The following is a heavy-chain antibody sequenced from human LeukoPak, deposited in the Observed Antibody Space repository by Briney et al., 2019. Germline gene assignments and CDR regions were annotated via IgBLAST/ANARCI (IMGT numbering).Heavy chain of an antibody. CDR2: INWNGGST. J-gene: IGHJ6*03. V-gene: IGHV3-20*04. CDR3: ARDHPSDHYMDV. CDR1: GFTFDDYG. Sequence: GGSLRLSCAASGFTFDDYGMSWVRQAPGKGLEWGSGINWNGGSTGYADSVKGRFTIPRDNAKNSLYLQMNSLRAEDTALYYCARDHPSDHYMDVWGKGTTVTVSS.